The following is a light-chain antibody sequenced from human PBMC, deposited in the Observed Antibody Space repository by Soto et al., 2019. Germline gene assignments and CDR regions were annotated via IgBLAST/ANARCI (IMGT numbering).Light chain of an antibody. J-gene: IGLJ3*02. CDR1: SSDVGNSNR. V-gene: IGLV2-23*01. CDR3: SSYAGSGTWV. Sequence: QSALTQPPSVSGSPGQSITISCTGTSSDVGNSNRVSWYQHHPGTDPKVMIYEGIQRPSGVSIRFAGSKSGNSASLTISGLQAEDEADYYCSSYAGSGTWVFGGGTKVTVL. CDR2: EGI.